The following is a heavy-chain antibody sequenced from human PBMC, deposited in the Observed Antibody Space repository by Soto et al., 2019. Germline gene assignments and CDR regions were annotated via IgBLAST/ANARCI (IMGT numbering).Heavy chain of an antibody. CDR2: INGYDGKP. CDR1: GYTFTSYG. Sequence: QVQLVQSGAEVKKPGASVKVSCKASGYTFTSYGISWVRQAPGQGLEWMGWINGYDGKPNHAQKVQGRVTMSTDRSTSTAYMQLRSLRSDDTAVYYCAKLYCRVGSCYGWFDTWGQGTLVTVSS. V-gene: IGHV1-18*01. J-gene: IGHJ5*02. CDR3: AKLYCRVGSCYGWFDT. D-gene: IGHD2-15*01.